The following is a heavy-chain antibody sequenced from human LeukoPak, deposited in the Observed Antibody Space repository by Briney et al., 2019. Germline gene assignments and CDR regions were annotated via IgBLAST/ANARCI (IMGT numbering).Heavy chain of an antibody. CDR1: GFTFSAYA. D-gene: IGHD3-10*01. CDR3: TTLTMVRGVHFDY. V-gene: IGHV3-15*01. CDR2: IKSKTDGGTT. Sequence: PGGSLRLSCEASGFTFSAYAMTWVRQAPGKGLEWVGRIKSKTDGGTTDYAAPVKGRFTISRDDSKNTLYLQINSLKTEDTAVYYCTTLTMVRGVHFDYWGQGTLVTVSS. J-gene: IGHJ4*02.